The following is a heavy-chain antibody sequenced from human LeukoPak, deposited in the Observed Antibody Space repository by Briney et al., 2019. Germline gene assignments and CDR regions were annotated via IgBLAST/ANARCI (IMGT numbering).Heavy chain of an antibody. CDR1: GGSISSSRW. J-gene: IGHJ4*02. D-gene: IGHD4-17*01. CDR2: IYHSGST. CDR3: ARAPVTTPYYFDY. V-gene: IGHV4-4*02. Sequence: SETLSLTCAVSGGSISSSRWWSWVRQPPGKGLEWIGEIYHSGSTNYNPSLKSRVTISVDKSKNHFSLKLSSVTAADTAVYYCARAPVTTPYYFDYWGQGTLVTVSS.